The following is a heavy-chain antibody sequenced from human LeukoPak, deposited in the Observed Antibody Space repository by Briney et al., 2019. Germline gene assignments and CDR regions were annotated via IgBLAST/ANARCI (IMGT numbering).Heavy chain of an antibody. CDR1: GFTFGSYA. J-gene: IGHJ6*02. Sequence: GGSLRLSCAGSGFTFGSYAMSWVRQAPRKGLEWVSTITSSGDTTYYADSVKGRFTISRDNSKNTLYLQMNSLRAEDTTVYYCARSTVGYCSSTNCYGMDVWGQGTTVTVSS. V-gene: IGHV3-23*01. CDR2: ITSSGDTT. CDR3: ARSTVGYCSSTNCYGMDV. D-gene: IGHD2-2*01.